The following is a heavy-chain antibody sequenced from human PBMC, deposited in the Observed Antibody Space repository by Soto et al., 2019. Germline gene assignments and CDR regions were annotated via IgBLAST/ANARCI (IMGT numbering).Heavy chain of an antibody. Sequence: GGSLRLSCAASGFTFSSYDMHWVRQATGKGLEWVSAIGTAGDTYYPGSVKGRFTISRENAKNSLYLQMNSLRAGDTAVYYCARERRAYYYDSSGYYFGYWGQGTLVTVSS. CDR3: ARERRAYYYDSSGYYFGY. D-gene: IGHD3-22*01. V-gene: IGHV3-13*01. J-gene: IGHJ4*02. CDR1: GFTFSSYD. CDR2: IGTAGDT.